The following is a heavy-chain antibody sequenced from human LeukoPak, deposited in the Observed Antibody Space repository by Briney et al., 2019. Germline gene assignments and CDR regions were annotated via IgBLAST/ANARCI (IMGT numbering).Heavy chain of an antibody. V-gene: IGHV1-8*01. Sequence: ASVKVSCKASGYTFTSYDINWVRQATGQGLEWMGWMNPNSGNTGYAQKFQGRVTMTRNTSISTAYMELSSLRSEDTAVYYCARGSARRTYGGNYLSYWGQGTLVTVSS. CDR3: ARGSARRTYGGNYLSY. D-gene: IGHD4-23*01. J-gene: IGHJ4*02. CDR1: GYTFTSYD. CDR2: MNPNSGNT.